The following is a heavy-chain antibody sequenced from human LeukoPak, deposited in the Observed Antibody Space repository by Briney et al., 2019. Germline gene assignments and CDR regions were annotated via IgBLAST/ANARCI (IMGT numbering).Heavy chain of an antibody. CDR3: ARSPFLYDSSGYYYWSDF. D-gene: IGHD3-22*01. CDR1: GYTFTRYG. V-gene: IGHV1-18*01. Sequence: GASVKVSCKASGYTFTRYGIIWVRQAPGQGLEWMGWISANNGNTNYAQKLQGRVTMTRDTSISTAYMELSRLRSDDTAVYYCARSPFLYDSSGYYYWSDFWGQGTLVTVSS. J-gene: IGHJ4*02. CDR2: ISANNGNT.